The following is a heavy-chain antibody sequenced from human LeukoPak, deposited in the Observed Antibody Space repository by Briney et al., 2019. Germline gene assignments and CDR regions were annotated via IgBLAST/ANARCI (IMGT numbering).Heavy chain of an antibody. CDR3: ARVGAAAGFGDY. J-gene: IGHJ4*02. CDR2: INHSGST. CDR1: GGSFSGYY. V-gene: IGHV4-34*01. Sequence: SETLSLTCAVYGGSFSGYYWSWIRQPPGKGLEWIGEINHSGSTNYNPSLKSRVTISVDTSKNQFSLKLSSVTAADTAVYYCARVGAAAGFGDYWDQGTLVTVSS. D-gene: IGHD6-13*01.